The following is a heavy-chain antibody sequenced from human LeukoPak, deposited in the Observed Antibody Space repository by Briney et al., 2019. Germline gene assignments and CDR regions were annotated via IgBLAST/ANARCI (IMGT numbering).Heavy chain of an antibody. D-gene: IGHD5-12*01. CDR3: AKGGGYVTYYYMDV. CDR2: IKYDGSER. CDR1: GFTFRNYW. V-gene: IGHV3-7*03. Sequence: GGSLRLSCAASGFTFRNYWMSWVRQAPGKGPEWVANIKYDGSERNYVDSVKGRFTISRDNAKISLYLQLNSLRAEDTAVYYCAKGGGYVTYYYMDVWGKGTTVTVSS. J-gene: IGHJ6*03.